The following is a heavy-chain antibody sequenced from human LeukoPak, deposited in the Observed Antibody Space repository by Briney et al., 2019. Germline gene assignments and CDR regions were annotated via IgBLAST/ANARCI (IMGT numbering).Heavy chain of an antibody. J-gene: IGHJ4*02. CDR1: GFTFDDYA. V-gene: IGHV3-9*01. Sequence: GGSLRLSCAASGFTFDDYAMHWVRQAPGKGLEWVSGISWNSGSIGYADSVKGRFTISRDNAKNSLYLQMNSLRAEDTALYYCAEDSREYSGYDSTFDYWGQGTLVTVSS. D-gene: IGHD5-12*01. CDR2: ISWNSGSI. CDR3: AEDSREYSGYDSTFDY.